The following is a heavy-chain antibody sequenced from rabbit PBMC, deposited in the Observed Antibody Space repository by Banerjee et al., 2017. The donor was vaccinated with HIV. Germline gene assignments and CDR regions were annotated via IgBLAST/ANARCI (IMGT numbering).Heavy chain of an antibody. D-gene: IGHD8-1*01. V-gene: IGHV1S40*01. CDR1: GFSFSSGYY. J-gene: IGHJ3*01. Sequence: QSLEESGGGLVKPGASLTLTCTASGFSFSSGYYMCWVRQAPGKGLEWIGCIYTDSGMTEYASWAKGRFTISKTSSTTVILEMTSLTVADTATHFCARGRYSGGSYPLDIRGPGTLVTVS. CDR3: ARGRYSGGSYPLDI. CDR2: IYTDSGMT.